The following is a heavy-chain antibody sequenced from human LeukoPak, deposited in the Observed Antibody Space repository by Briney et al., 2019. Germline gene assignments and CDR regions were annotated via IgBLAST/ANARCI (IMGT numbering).Heavy chain of an antibody. CDR3: ARESCSSTSCYYYYYYGMDV. V-gene: IGHV3-30*04. CDR2: ISYDGSNK. CDR1: GFTFSSYA. J-gene: IGHJ6*04. D-gene: IGHD2-2*01. Sequence: PGGSLRLSCAASGFTFSSYAMHWVRQAPGKVLDRVAVISYDGSNKYYADSVKGRFTISRDNSKNTLYLQMNSLRAEDTAVYYCARESCSSTSCYYYYYYGMDVWGKGTTVTVSS.